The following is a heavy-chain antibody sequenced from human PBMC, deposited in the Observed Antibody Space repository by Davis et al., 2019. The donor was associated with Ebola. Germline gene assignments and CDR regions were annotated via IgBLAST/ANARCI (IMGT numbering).Heavy chain of an antibody. J-gene: IGHJ3*01. Sequence: GGSLRLSCAASGFTFNKYAMSWVRQAPGKGLEWVSVVSGRATTIYYADSVKGRFTISRDNSKNTLYLQMNSLRAEDTAIYYCAKDTSNVWFDVWGQGTMVTVSS. V-gene: IGHV3-23*01. D-gene: IGHD6-19*01. CDR1: GFTFNKYA. CDR2: VSGRATTI. CDR3: AKDTSNVWFDV.